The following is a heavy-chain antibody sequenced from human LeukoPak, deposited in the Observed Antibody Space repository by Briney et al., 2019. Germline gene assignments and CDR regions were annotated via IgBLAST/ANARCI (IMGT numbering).Heavy chain of an antibody. J-gene: IGHJ5*02. CDR3: ARIITMVRGVIPWFDP. D-gene: IGHD3-10*01. CDR1: GFTFSSYW. Sequence: PGGSLRLSCAASGFTFSSYWMSWVRQAPGKGLEWVANIKQDGSEKYYVDSVKGRFTISRDNAKNSLYLQMNSLRAEDTAVYYCARIITMVRGVIPWFDPWGQGTLVTVSS. CDR2: IKQDGSEK. V-gene: IGHV3-7*01.